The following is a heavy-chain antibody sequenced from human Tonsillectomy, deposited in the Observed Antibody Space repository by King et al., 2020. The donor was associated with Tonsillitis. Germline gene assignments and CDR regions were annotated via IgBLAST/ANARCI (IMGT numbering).Heavy chain of an antibody. V-gene: IGHV4-59*01. CDR1: GGSISSYY. CDR2: IYYSGGT. Sequence: VQLQESGPGLVKPSETLSLTCTVPGGSISSYYWSWIRQPPGKGLEWIGYIYYSGGTNYNPSLKSRVTISVDTSKNQFSLKLSSVTAADTAVYYCARLYGDTSTTSYYYYGMDVWGQGTTVTVSS. CDR3: ARLYGDTSTTSYYYYGMDV. J-gene: IGHJ6*02. D-gene: IGHD4-17*01.